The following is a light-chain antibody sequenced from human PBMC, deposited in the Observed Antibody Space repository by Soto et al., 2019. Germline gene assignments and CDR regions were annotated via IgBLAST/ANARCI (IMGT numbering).Light chain of an antibody. CDR3: SSFAGSNNFPYV. CDR2: EIN. Sequence: QSVLTQPPSASGSPGQSVTLSCTGTSGDVGAYDYVSWYQQHPGKAPKLMIYEINKRPSGVPDRFSGSKSGNTASLTVSGLQAEDEADYYCSSFAGSNNFPYVFXTGTKGTFL. V-gene: IGLV2-8*01. J-gene: IGLJ1*01. CDR1: SGDVGAYDY.